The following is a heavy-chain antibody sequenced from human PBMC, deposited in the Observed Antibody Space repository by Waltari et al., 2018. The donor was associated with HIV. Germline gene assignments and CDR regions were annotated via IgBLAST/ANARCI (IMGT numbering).Heavy chain of an antibody. CDR1: GYTFTGYY. Sequence: QVQLVQSGAEVKKPGASVKVSCKASGYTFTGYYMHWVRQAPGQGLEWMGRINPNSGGTNYAQKFQGRVTMTRDTSISTAYMELSRLRSDDTAVYYCARVAYKFGGSYYGLGVWGQGTLVTVSS. CDR3: ARVAYKFGGSYYGLGV. CDR2: INPNSGGT. D-gene: IGHD1-26*01. V-gene: IGHV1-2*06. J-gene: IGHJ4*02.